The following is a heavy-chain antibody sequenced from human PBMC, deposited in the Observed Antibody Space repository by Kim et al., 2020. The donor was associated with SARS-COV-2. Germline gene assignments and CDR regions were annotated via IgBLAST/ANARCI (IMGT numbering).Heavy chain of an antibody. V-gene: IGHV5-51*01. D-gene: IGHD5-18*01. CDR2: IYPGDSDT. Sequence: GESLKISCKGSGYSFTSYWIGWVRQMPGKGLEWMGIIYPGDSDTRYSPSFQGQVTISADKSISTAYLQWSSLKASDTAMYYCARLFKGEIQLWPNFDYWGQGTLVTVSS. CDR1: GYSFTSYW. J-gene: IGHJ4*02. CDR3: ARLFKGEIQLWPNFDY.